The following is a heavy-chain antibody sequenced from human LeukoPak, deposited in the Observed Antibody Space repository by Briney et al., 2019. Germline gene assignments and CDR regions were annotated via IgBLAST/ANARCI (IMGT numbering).Heavy chain of an antibody. CDR3: ARDYDFWSGGAFDY. J-gene: IGHJ4*02. D-gene: IGHD3-3*01. V-gene: IGHV4-59*01. CDR2: IYYSGST. Sequence: RASETLSLTCTVSGGSISSYYWSWIRQPPGKGLEWIGYIYYSGSTNYNPSLKSRVTISVDTSKNQFSLKLSSVTAADTAVYYCARDYDFWSGGAFDYWGQGTLVTVSS. CDR1: GGSISSYY.